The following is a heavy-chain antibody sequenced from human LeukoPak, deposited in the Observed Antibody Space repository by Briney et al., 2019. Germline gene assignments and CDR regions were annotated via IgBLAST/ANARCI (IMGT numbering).Heavy chain of an antibody. CDR3: ARGSAYCSGGSCYPYYFDY. CDR1: GFTFSSYS. J-gene: IGHJ4*02. Sequence: GGSLRLSCAASGFTFSSYSMNWVRQAPGKGLEWVSSISSSSSYIYYADSVKGRFTISRDNAKNSLYLQMNSLRAEDTAVYYCARGSAYCSGGSCYPYYFDYWGQGTLVTVSS. V-gene: IGHV3-21*04. CDR2: ISSSSSYI. D-gene: IGHD2-15*01.